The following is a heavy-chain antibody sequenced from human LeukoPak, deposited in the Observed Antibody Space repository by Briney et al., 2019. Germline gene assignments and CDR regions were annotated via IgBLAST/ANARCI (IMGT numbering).Heavy chain of an antibody. V-gene: IGHV4-59*01. D-gene: IGHD3-10*01. CDR1: GGSINNYY. Sequence: SETLSLTCTVSGGSINNYYWNWVRQPPGKGLEWIGYIYHSGNTNFNPSLKSRLTMSIDTSKNQFSLRLTSVTAADTAVYYCARGNYGSGSYYVVDFDSWGQGTLVTVSS. J-gene: IGHJ4*02. CDR2: IYHSGNT. CDR3: ARGNYGSGSYYVVDFDS.